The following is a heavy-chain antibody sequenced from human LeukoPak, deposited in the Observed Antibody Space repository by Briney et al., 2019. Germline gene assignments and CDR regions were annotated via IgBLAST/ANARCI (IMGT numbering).Heavy chain of an antibody. CDR3: ARSPAGSSWYGTESTYYFDY. CDR2: IYYSGST. Sequence: PSETLSLTCTVSGGSISSSSYYWGWIRQPPGKGLEWIGSIYYSGSTYYNPSLKSRVTISVDTSKSQFSLKLSSVPAADTAVYYCARSPAGSSWYGTESTYYFDYWGQGTLVTVSS. D-gene: IGHD6-13*01. J-gene: IGHJ4*02. V-gene: IGHV4-39*07. CDR1: GGSISSSSYY.